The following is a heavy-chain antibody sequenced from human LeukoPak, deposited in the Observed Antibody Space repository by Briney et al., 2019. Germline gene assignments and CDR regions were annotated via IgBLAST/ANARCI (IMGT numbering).Heavy chain of an antibody. CDR1: GFTFSSYG. D-gene: IGHD3-10*01. CDR3: AKDLLFTMVRGVPIGY. Sequence: SGGSLRLSCAASGFTFSSYGMHWVRQAPGKGLEGVAVISYDGSNKYYADSVKGRFTISRDNSKNPLYLQMNRLTAENTAVYYSAKDLLFTMVRGVPIGYWGQGTLVTVSS. V-gene: IGHV3-30*18. CDR2: ISYDGSNK. J-gene: IGHJ4*02.